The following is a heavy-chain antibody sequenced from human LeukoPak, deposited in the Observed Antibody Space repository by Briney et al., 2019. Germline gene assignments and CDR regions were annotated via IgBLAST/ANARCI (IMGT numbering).Heavy chain of an antibody. Sequence: GGSLRLSCAASGFTFSSYSMNWVRQAPGKGLEWVSFISSLSNNKYYADSVKGRFTISRDNSKNTLYLQMGSLRAEDMAVYYCARGITMVRGVIGNSDYWGQGTLVTVSS. J-gene: IGHJ4*02. V-gene: IGHV3-21*01. CDR3: ARGITMVRGVIGNSDY. D-gene: IGHD3-10*01. CDR2: ISSLSNNK. CDR1: GFTFSSYS.